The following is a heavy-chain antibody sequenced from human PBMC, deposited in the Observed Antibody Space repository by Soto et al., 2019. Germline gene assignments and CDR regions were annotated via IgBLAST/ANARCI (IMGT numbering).Heavy chain of an antibody. J-gene: IGHJ4*02. CDR1: GGSVSSGSYY. CDR2: IYYSGST. Sequence: SETLSLTCTVSGGSVSSGSYYWSWIRQPPGKGLEWIGYIYYSGSTNYNPSLKSRVTISVDTSKNQFSLKLSSVTAADTAVYYCARERDYYDSSGYKYYFDYWGQGTLVTVSS. CDR3: ARERDYYDSSGYKYYFDY. V-gene: IGHV4-61*01. D-gene: IGHD3-22*01.